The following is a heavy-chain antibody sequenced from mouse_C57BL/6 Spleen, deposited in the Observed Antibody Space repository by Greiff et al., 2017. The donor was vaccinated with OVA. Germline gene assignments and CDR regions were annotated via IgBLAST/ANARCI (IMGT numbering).Heavy chain of an antibody. D-gene: IGHD1-1*01. Sequence: VQLQQSGAELVRPGASVTLSCKASGYTFTDYEMHWVKQTPVHGLEWIGAIDPETGGTAYNQKFKGKAILTADKSSSTAYMELRSLTSEDSAVYYCTRSGYYYGKGDYWGQGTTLTVSS. J-gene: IGHJ2*01. V-gene: IGHV1-15*01. CDR3: TRSGYYYGKGDY. CDR1: GYTFTDYE. CDR2: IDPETGGT.